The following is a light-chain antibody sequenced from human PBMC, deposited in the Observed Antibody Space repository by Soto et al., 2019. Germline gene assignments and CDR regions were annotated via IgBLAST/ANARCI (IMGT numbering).Light chain of an antibody. CDR2: GAS. V-gene: IGKV3-20*01. CDR1: QSVSSNS. J-gene: IGKJ3*01. Sequence: EIVLTQSPGTLSLSPGERATLSCRASQSVSSNSLAWYQQKPGQAPRLLIYGASSSATGIPDRFSGSGSGTDFALTISRLEPEDFAVYYCQLYGTSPGFTFGPGTKVDI. CDR3: QLYGTSPGFT.